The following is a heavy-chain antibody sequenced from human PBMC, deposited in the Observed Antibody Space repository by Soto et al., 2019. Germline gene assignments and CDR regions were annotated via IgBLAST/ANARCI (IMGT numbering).Heavy chain of an antibody. J-gene: IGHJ3*02. CDR2: IYWSGDE. D-gene: IGHD6-6*01. CDR1: GFSLSTSGVG. Sequence: QGTLKESGPTLVKPTQTLTLTCSFSGFSLSTSGVGVGWIRQPPGKALEWLAHIYWSGDEHYRPTLKSRLSITKDTSKNQVVLTMPLLDPVDTATYYCARGLAPRPVFAFDIWGQGTMVTVSS. CDR3: ARGLAPRPVFAFDI. V-gene: IGHV2-5*01.